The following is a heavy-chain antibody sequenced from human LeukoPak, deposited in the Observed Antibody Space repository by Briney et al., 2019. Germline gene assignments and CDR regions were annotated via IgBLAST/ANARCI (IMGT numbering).Heavy chain of an antibody. CDR2: IYPGDSDT. D-gene: IGHD3-10*01. Sequence: GESLKISCKGSGYSFTSYWIGWVRQMPGIGLEWMGIIYPGDSDTRYSPSFQGQVTISADKSISTAYLQWSSLKASDTAMYYCAGPSYYFASGSQGNYYYGMDVWGQGTTVIVSS. CDR1: GYSFTSYW. J-gene: IGHJ6*02. CDR3: AGPSYYFASGSQGNYYYGMDV. V-gene: IGHV5-51*01.